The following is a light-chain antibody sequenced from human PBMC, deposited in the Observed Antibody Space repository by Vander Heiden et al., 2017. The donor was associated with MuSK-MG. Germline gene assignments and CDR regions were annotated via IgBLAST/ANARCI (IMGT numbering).Light chain of an antibody. CDR3: QQYYNSPIT. CDR1: QSFLSPSTNENY. J-gene: IGKJ5*01. Sequence: DIVMTQSPDSLAVSLGERATINCRSTQSFLSPSTNENYLAWYQQRPGQPPKLLIYWASTRQSGVPDRFSGSGSGADFTLTISSLQAEDVAVYYCQQYYNSPITFGQGTRLEIK. V-gene: IGKV4-1*01. CDR2: WAS.